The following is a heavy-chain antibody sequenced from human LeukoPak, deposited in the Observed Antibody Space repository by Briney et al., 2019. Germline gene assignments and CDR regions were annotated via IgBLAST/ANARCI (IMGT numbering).Heavy chain of an antibody. CDR2: IYWNDDK. J-gene: IGHJ5*02. CDR3: AHRPDQLLSDWFDP. CDR1: GFSLSTSGVG. V-gene: IGHV2-5*01. D-gene: IGHD2-2*01. Sequence: ESGPTLVKPTQTLTLTCTFSGFSLSTSGVGVGWIRQPPGKALEWLALIYWNDDKRYSPSLKSRLTITKDTSKNQVVLTMTNMDPVDTATYYCAHRPDQLLSDWFDPWGQGTLVTVSS.